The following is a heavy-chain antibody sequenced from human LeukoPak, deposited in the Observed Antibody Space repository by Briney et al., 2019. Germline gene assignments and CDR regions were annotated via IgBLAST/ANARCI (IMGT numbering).Heavy chain of an antibody. CDR2: IWYDGSNK. Sequence: GGSLRLSCAASGFTFSSYGMHWVRQAPGKGLEWVAVIWYDGSNKYYADSVKGRFTISRDNSKNTLYLQMNSLRAEDTAAYYCARNTRAYYYDSSGSSFQHWGQGTLVTVSS. D-gene: IGHD3-22*01. J-gene: IGHJ1*01. CDR3: ARNTRAYYYDSSGSSFQH. CDR1: GFTFSSYG. V-gene: IGHV3-33*01.